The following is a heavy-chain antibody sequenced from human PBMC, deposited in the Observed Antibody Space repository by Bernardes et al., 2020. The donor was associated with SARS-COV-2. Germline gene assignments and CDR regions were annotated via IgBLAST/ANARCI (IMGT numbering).Heavy chain of an antibody. D-gene: IGHD1-26*01. CDR2: IYSGGST. CDR3: ARVGLGGSYYDYYYYGMDV. Sequence: GGSLRLSCAASGFTVSSNYMSWVRQAPGKGLEWVSVIYSGGSTYYADSVKGRFTISRDNSKNTLYLQMNSLRAEDTAVYYCARVGLGGSYYDYYYYGMDVWGQGTTVTVS. V-gene: IGHV3-66*01. CDR1: GFTVSSNY. J-gene: IGHJ6*02.